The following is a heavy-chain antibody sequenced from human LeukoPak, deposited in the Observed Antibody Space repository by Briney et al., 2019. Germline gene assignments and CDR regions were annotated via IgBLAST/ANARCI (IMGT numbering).Heavy chain of an antibody. Sequence: ASVKVSCKASGYTLTSYDINWVRQATGQGLEWMGWMNPNSGNTGYAQKFQGRVTMTRNTSISTAYMELSSLRSEDTAVYYCARGIGDIVVVPAASGLDYWGQGTLVTVSS. J-gene: IGHJ4*02. CDR1: GYTLTSYD. CDR3: ARGIGDIVVVPAASGLDY. CDR2: MNPNSGNT. V-gene: IGHV1-8*01. D-gene: IGHD2-2*01.